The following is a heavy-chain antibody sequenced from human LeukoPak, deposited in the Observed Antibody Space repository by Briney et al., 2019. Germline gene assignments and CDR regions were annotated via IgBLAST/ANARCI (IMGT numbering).Heavy chain of an antibody. CDR1: GGSFSGYY. D-gene: IGHD3-22*01. J-gene: IGHJ3*02. Sequence: SETLSLTCAVYGGSFSGYYWSWIRQPPGKGLEWIGEINHSGSTNYNPSLKSRVTISVDTSKNQFSLELSSVTAADKAVYYCARLRYDSSGYYYVKPLRAFDIWGQGTMVTVSS. CDR2: INHSGST. CDR3: ARLRYDSSGYYYVKPLRAFDI. V-gene: IGHV4-34*01.